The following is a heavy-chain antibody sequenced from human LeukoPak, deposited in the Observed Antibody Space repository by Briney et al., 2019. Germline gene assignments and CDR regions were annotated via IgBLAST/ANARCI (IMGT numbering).Heavy chain of an antibody. CDR3: ARDPSRPGGY. CDR1: GGSISSSSYY. Sequence: SETLSLTCTVSGGSISSSSYYWGWIRQPPGKGLEWIGSIYYSGSTYYNPSLKSRVTISVDTSKNQFSLKLSSVTAADTAVYYCARDPSRPGGYWGQGTLVTVSS. V-gene: IGHV4-39*07. CDR2: IYYSGST. D-gene: IGHD2-2*01. J-gene: IGHJ4*02.